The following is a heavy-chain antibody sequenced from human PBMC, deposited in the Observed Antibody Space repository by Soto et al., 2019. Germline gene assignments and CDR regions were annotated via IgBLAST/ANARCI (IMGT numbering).Heavy chain of an antibody. CDR3: ARAEDLGGAGSFYI. Sequence: QVQLQESGPGLVKPSQTLSLTCTVSGGSISSGDYYWSWIRQPPGKGLEWIGYIYYSGSTYYNPSLKSRVTISVDTSRDQCSLKLSSVTAADTAVYYCARAEDLGGAGSFYIWGQGTMVTVSS. V-gene: IGHV4-30-4*01. D-gene: IGHD3-16*01. J-gene: IGHJ3*02. CDR2: IYYSGST. CDR1: GGSISSGDYY.